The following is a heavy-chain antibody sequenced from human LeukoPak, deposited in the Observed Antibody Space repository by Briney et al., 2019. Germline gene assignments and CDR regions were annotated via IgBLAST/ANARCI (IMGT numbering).Heavy chain of an antibody. CDR2: MNPNSGNT. CDR1: GYTFTSYD. D-gene: IGHD3-3*01. Sequence: ASVKVSCKASGYTFTSYDINWVRQATGQGLEWMGWMNPNSGNTGYAQKFQGRVTMTRNTSISTAYMELSSLRSEDTAVYYCARGGGLRFVERLSHLNNWFDPWGQGTLVTVSS. J-gene: IGHJ5*02. V-gene: IGHV1-8*01. CDR3: ARGGGLRFVERLSHLNNWFDP.